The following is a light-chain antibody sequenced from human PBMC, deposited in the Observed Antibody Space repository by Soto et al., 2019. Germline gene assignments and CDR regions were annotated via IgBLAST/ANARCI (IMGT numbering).Light chain of an antibody. CDR3: ISYTGSSTSYV. Sequence: QSALTQPASVSGSPGQSITISCSGTRSDIGSYNYVAWYQQFPGETPKILIYGVCNRPSGVSSRFSGSKSGNTASLTISGLQAEDEADYYCISYTGSSTSYVFGSGTKVTVL. J-gene: IGLJ1*01. CDR2: GVC. V-gene: IGLV2-14*01. CDR1: RSDIGSYNY.